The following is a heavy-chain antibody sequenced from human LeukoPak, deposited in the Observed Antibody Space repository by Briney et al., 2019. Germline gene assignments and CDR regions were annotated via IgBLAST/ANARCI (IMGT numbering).Heavy chain of an antibody. J-gene: IGHJ4*02. V-gene: IGHV3-11*01. CDR3: ARDRYYDSSGYFGY. Sequence: GGSLRLSCAASGFTFSDYYMSWIRQAPGKGLEWVSYISSSGSTIYYADSVKGRFTISRDNAENSLYLQMNSLRAEDTAVYYCARDRYYDSSGYFGYWGQGTLVTVSS. D-gene: IGHD3-22*01. CDR1: GFTFSDYY. CDR2: ISSSGSTI.